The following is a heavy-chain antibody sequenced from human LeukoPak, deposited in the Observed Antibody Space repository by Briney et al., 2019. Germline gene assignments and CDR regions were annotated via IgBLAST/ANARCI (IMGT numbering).Heavy chain of an antibody. D-gene: IGHD3-10*01. V-gene: IGHV4-4*02. J-gene: IGHJ6*02. CDR2: IYHSGST. CDR3: ARVRLRPRVTMVRGVPYYGMDV. CDR1: GGSISSSNW. Sequence: SETLSLTCAVSGGSISSSNWWSWVRQPPGKGLEWIGEIYHSGSTNYNPSLKSRVTISVDKSKNQFSLKLSSVTAADTAVYYCARVRLRPRVTMVRGVPYYGMDVWGQGTTVTVSS.